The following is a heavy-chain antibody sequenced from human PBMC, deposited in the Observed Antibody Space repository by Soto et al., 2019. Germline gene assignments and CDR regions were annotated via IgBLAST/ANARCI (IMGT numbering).Heavy chain of an antibody. CDR3: AKLSGERAVDY. J-gene: IGHJ4*02. Sequence: QVQLVQSGAEVKKPGSSVKVSCKASGGTFSSYTISWVRQAPGQGLEWMGRIIPILGIANYAQKFQGRVTITADKSTSPDYMELSSLRSEDTAVYYCAKLSGERAVDYWGQGTLVTVSS. CDR2: IIPILGIA. V-gene: IGHV1-69*02. D-gene: IGHD2-21*01. CDR1: GGTFSSYT.